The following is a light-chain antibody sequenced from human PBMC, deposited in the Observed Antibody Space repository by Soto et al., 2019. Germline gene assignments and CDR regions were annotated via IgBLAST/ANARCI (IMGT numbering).Light chain of an antibody. V-gene: IGKV2-28*01. J-gene: IGKJ2*01. Sequence: DIVMTQSPLSLPVTPGEPASISCRSSHSLLHSNGYNYLDWYLQKPGQSPQLLIHFASNRASGVPDRFRGSGSGTDFTLKFSRVDAEDVGVYYYTQAIQPPRTFGQGTKLEI. CDR1: HSLLHSNGYNY. CDR2: FAS. CDR3: TQAIQPPRT.